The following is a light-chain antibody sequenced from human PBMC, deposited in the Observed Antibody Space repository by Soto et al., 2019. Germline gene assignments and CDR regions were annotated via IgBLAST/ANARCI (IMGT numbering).Light chain of an antibody. CDR1: QSISQW. CDR3: QQYNGYPYT. Sequence: DIQMTQSPSTLSASVGDRVTITFRASQSISQWLAWYQQKPGEAPKVLIYKTSSLQSGVPSRFSGSGSGTEFTLTISSLQPDDLATYYCQQYNGYPYTFGRGTKLEI. V-gene: IGKV1-5*03. CDR2: KTS. J-gene: IGKJ2*01.